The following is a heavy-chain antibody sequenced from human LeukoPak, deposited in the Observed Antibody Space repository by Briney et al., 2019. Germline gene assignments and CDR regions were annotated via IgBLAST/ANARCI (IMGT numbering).Heavy chain of an antibody. D-gene: IGHD1-26*01. CDR2: ISAYNGNT. J-gene: IGHJ1*01. Sequence: ASVKVSCKASGYTFTSYGISWVRQAPGQGLEWMGWISAYNGNTNYAQKLQGRVTMTTDTSTSTAYMELRSLRSDDTAVYYCARGPSRGSYSAEYFQHWGQGTLVTVSS. CDR3: ARGPSRGSYSAEYFQH. V-gene: IGHV1-18*01. CDR1: GYTFTSYG.